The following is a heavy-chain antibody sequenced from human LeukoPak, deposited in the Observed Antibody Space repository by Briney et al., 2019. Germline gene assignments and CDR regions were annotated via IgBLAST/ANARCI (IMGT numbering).Heavy chain of an antibody. Sequence: GGSLRLSCAASGFTFSSYSMNWVRQAPGKGLEWVSSISSSSSYIYYADSVKGRFTISRDNAKNSLYLQMNSLRAEDTAVYYCARGDDDYDPPVDYWGQGTLVTVSS. V-gene: IGHV3-21*04. J-gene: IGHJ4*02. D-gene: IGHD3-22*01. CDR3: ARGDDDYDPPVDY. CDR2: ISSSSSYI. CDR1: GFTFSSYS.